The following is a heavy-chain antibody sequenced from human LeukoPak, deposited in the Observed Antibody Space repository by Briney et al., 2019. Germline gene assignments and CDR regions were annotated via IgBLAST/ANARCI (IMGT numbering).Heavy chain of an antibody. J-gene: IGHJ4*02. CDR3: ARGRAVAGTVLDY. V-gene: IGHV3-64*01. CDR2: ISSNGGST. Sequence: GGSLRLSCAASGFTFSSYAMHRVRQAPGKGLEYVSAISSNGGSTYYANSVKGRFTISRDNSKNTLYLQMGSLRAEDMAVYYCARGRAVAGTVLDYWGQGTLVTVSS. D-gene: IGHD6-19*01. CDR1: GFTFSSYA.